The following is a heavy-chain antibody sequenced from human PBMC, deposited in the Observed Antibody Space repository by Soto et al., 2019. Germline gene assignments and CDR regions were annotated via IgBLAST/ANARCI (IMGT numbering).Heavy chain of an antibody. Sequence: SETLSLTCTVSGGSISSGGYYWTWIRQHPGKGLEWIGYNYYSGITYYNPSLKSRVTISLGTSKNQFSLKLSSVTAADTAVYYCARGSSIAGLYSVMAVWGQGTTVTVS. J-gene: IGHJ6*02. D-gene: IGHD6-6*01. CDR1: GGSISSGGYY. CDR2: NYYSGIT. CDR3: ARGSSIAGLYSVMAV. V-gene: IGHV4-31*03.